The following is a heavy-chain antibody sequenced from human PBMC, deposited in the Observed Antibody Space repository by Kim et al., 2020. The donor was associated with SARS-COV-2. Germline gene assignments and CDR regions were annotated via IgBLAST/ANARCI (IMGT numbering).Heavy chain of an antibody. CDR2: TI. D-gene: IGHD2-15*01. CDR3: ARVLRGNLDY. J-gene: IGHJ4*02. V-gene: IGHV3-48*02. Sequence: TIYYADYVKCRFTISRDNAKNALYLQMNSLRDEDPAVYYCARVLRGNLDYWGQGTLVTVSS.